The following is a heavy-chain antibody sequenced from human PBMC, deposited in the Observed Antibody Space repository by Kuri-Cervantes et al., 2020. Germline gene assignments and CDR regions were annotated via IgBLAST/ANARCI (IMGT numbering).Heavy chain of an antibody. V-gene: IGHV3-7*01. J-gene: IGHJ4*02. CDR3: ARETGSSWYAWGY. CDR2: IKQDGSEK. Sequence: GGSLRLSCAASGFTFSSYWMSWVRQAPGKGLEWVANIKQDGSEKYYVDSVKGRFTISRDNAKNSLYLQMNSLRAEDTALYYCARETGSSWYAWGYWGQGTLVTVSS. CDR1: GFTFSSYW. D-gene: IGHD6-13*01.